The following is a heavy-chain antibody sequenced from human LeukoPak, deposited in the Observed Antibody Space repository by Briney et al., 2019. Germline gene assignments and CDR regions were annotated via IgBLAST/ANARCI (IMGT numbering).Heavy chain of an antibody. CDR3: AKAPVTTCSGAYCYPFDY. D-gene: IGHD2-15*01. V-gene: IGHV3-23*01. J-gene: IGHJ4*02. CDR2: ISGSGGST. CDR1: GFTFSSYG. Sequence: GGTLRLSCAASGFTFSSYGMSWVRQAPGKGLEWVSAISGSGGSTYYADSVKGRFTISRDNSKNTLYLQMNSLRAEDTAVYYCAKAPVTTCSGAYCYPFDYWGQGTLVTVSS.